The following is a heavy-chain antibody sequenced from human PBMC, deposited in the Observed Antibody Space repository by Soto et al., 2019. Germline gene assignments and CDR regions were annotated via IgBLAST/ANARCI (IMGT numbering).Heavy chain of an antibody. CDR1: GFSLSTSGVG. J-gene: IGHJ5*02. D-gene: IGHD3-16*02. CDR3: AHTHDYDYVWGSYRPTHNWFDP. V-gene: IGHV2-5*02. Sequence: QITLKESDPTLMKPTQTLTLNCTFSGFSLSTSGVGVGWIRQPPGKALEWLTLIYWDDDKGYSPSLKSRLTITKDTSKNQVVLTMTNMDPVDTATYYCAHTHDYDYVWGSYRPTHNWFDPWGQGTQVTVSS. CDR2: IYWDDDK.